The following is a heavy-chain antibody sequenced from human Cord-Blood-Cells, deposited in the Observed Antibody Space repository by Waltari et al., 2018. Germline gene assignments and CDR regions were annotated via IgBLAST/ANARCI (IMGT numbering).Heavy chain of an antibody. CDR2: ISSSSRYI. V-gene: IGHV3-21*01. D-gene: IGHD6-13*01. J-gene: IGHJ4*02. Sequence: EVQLVESGGGLVKPGGSLRLSCAASGFTFSSYSMNWVRQAPGKGLEWVSSISSSSRYINYADSVKGRFTISRDNAKNSLYLQMNSLRAEDTAVYYCAGGIAAAGDYWGQGTLVTVSS. CDR1: GFTFSSYS. CDR3: AGGIAAAGDY.